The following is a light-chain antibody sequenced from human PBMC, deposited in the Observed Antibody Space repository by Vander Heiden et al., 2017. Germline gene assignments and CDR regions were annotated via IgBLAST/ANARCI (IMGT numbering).Light chain of an antibody. Sequence: QSALTQPASVSGSPGQSITISCTGTSSDVGGYNYVSWYQQHPGKAPKLMIYEVSNRPSGVSNRFFGSKSGNTAFLTISGLQAEDEADYYCSAYTSSSTWVIGGGTKLTVL. CDR1: SSDVGGYNY. CDR2: EVS. V-gene: IGLV2-14*01. CDR3: SAYTSSSTWV. J-gene: IGLJ3*02.